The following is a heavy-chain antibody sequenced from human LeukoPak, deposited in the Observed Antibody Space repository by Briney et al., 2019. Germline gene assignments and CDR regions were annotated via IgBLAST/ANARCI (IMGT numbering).Heavy chain of an antibody. V-gene: IGHV4-59*01. CDR3: ARDAFGGYAPYFDY. CDR1: GGSISSYY. Sequence: SSETLSLTCTVSGGSISSYYWSWIRQPPGKGLEWIGYIYYSGSTNYNPSLRSRVTISVDTSKNQFSLKQSSVTAADTAVYYCARDAFGGYAPYFDYWGQGTLVTVSS. J-gene: IGHJ4*02. CDR2: IYYSGST. D-gene: IGHD5-12*01.